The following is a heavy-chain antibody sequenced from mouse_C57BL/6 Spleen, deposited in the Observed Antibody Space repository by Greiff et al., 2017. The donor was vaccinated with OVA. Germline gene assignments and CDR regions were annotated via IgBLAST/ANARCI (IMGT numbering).Heavy chain of an antibody. D-gene: IGHD2-2*01. CDR3: ARSGSTMVSGGGY. CDR2: IVPGGGST. Sequence: QVQLQQSGAELMKPGASVKLSCKATGYTFTGYWIEWVKQRPGHGLEWIGEIVPGGGSTNYNEKFKGKATFTADTSSNTAYMQLSSLTTEDSAIYDCARSGSTMVSGGGYWGHGTTLTVSS. J-gene: IGHJ2*01. V-gene: IGHV1-9*01. CDR1: GYTFTGYW.